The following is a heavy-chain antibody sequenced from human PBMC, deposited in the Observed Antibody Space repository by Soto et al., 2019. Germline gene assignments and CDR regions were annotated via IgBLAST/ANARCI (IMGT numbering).Heavy chain of an antibody. J-gene: IGHJ4*02. CDR1: GGSISSSHF. CDR3: ARSVGWYAIDY. V-gene: IGHV4-4*02. CDR2: ISHSGSV. Sequence: QVLLQESGPGLVQPSGTLSLSCAVSGGSISSSHFWGWVRQPPGKGLEWVGDISHSGSVNYNPSLKSRVTISIDKSKNQFSLKLNSVTAADTAVYYCARSVGWYAIDYWGQGTLVIVSS. D-gene: IGHD6-19*01.